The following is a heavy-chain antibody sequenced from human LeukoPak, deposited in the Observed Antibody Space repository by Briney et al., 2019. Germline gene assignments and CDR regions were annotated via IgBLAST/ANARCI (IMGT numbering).Heavy chain of an antibody. CDR2: IKQDGSEK. D-gene: IGHD2/OR15-2a*01. CDR1: GFTFSSYW. CDR3: ARVRGISDSQISLHKYYFDY. Sequence: PGGSLRLSCAASGFTFSSYWMSWVRQAPGKGLEWVANIKQDGSEKYYVDSVKGRFTISRDNAKNSLYLQMNSLRAEDTAVYYCARVRGISDSQISLHKYYFDYWGQGTLVTVSS. J-gene: IGHJ4*02. V-gene: IGHV3-7*01.